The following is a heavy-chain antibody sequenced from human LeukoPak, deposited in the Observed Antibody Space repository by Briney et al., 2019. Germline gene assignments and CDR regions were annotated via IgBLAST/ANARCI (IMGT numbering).Heavy chain of an antibody. CDR1: GGSISSSSYY. CDR2: IYYSGST. V-gene: IGHV4-39*01. Sequence: SETLSLTGTVPGGSISSSSYYWGWLRQPPGKGVERIGSIYYSGSTYYNPSLKSRVTISVDTSKNQCSLKLSSVTAADTAVYYCARQSLDIVVVVAAWIDYWGQGTLVTVSS. D-gene: IGHD2-15*01. CDR3: ARQSLDIVVVVAAWIDY. J-gene: IGHJ4*02.